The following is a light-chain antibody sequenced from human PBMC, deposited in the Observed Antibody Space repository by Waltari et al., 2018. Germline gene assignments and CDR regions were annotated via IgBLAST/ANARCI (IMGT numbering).Light chain of an antibody. CDR3: NSRDTSGNHVV. J-gene: IGLJ2*01. Sequence: SSELTQDPAVSVALGQTVRLTCKGDSLRSYYASWYQQKPGQAPVLVIYGKNNRPSGIPDRFSGSTSGNTASLTISGAHAEDEADYYCNSRDTSGNHVVFGGGTKLTVL. CDR1: SLRSYY. CDR2: GKN. V-gene: IGLV3-19*01.